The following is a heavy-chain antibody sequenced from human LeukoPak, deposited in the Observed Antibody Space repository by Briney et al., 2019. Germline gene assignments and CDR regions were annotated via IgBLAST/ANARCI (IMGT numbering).Heavy chain of an antibody. CDR2: IRYDGSNK. J-gene: IGHJ4*02. D-gene: IGHD2-2*01. Sequence: GGSLRLSCAASGFTFSSYGMHWVRQAPGKGLEWVAFIRYDGSNKYYADSVKGRFTISRDNSKNTLYLQMNSLRAEDTAVYYCAKDRDRQLSRGLDYWGQGTLVTVSS. V-gene: IGHV3-30*02. CDR3: AKDRDRQLSRGLDY. CDR1: GFTFSSYG.